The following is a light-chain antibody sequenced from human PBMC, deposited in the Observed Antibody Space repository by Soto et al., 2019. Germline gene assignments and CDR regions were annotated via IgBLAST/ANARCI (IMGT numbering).Light chain of an antibody. CDR3: QQCDTYPFT. CDR2: AIS. CDR1: QGNIKY. V-gene: IGKV1-16*01. J-gene: IGKJ3*01. Sequence: DIQMTQSPSSLSASVGDRVTITCRASQGNIKYLAWFQQKPGKAPKSLIFAISNLQSGVPSRFSGSGSETDFTLTISSLQAEDFATDYCQQCDTYPFTFGPGTTVDIK.